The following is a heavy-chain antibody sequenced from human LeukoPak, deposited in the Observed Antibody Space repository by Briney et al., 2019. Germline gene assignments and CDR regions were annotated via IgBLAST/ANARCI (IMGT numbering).Heavy chain of an antibody. V-gene: IGHV4-39*01. D-gene: IGHD1-26*01. CDR1: GASVSSSAYH. CDR3: TGHRSPNAGSRSWAEY. J-gene: IGHJ4*02. Sequence: SETLSLTCTVSGASVSSSAYHWGWIRQPPGKGLEWIGSINYSGTTSYNPSLKSRVTISIDTATNQFSLKLRSVTAPDTAVYLFTGHRSPNAGSRSWAEYWGQGTLVPASS. CDR2: INYSGTT.